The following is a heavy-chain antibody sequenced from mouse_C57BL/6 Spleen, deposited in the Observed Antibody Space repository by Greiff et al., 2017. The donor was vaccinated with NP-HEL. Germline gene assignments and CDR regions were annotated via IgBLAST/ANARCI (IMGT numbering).Heavy chain of an antibody. V-gene: IGHV1-62-2*01. CDR2: FFPGSGRI. J-gene: IGHJ1*03. CDR1: GYTFPEYT. Sequence: QVQLQQSGAELVKPGASVKLSCKASGYTFPEYTIHWVKQRSGQGLWWIGWFFPGSGRIKYNEKFKDKATLTADKSSSTVYMELSRLTSEDSAVYFCARHEDAAGYFDVWGTGTTVTVSS. CDR3: ARHEDAAGYFDV.